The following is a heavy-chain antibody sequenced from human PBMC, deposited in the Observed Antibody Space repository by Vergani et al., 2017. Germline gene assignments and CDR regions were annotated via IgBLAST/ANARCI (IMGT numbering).Heavy chain of an antibody. V-gene: IGHV4-34*01. D-gene: IGHD2-8*01. CDR1: GGSFSGYY. J-gene: IGHJ5*02. Sequence: QVQLQQWGAGLLKPSETLSLTCAVYGGSFSGYYWSWIRQPPGKGLEWIGEINHSGSTNYNPSLKSRVTISVDTSKNQFSLKLSSVTAADTAGYYCATSYCTNGVCWFDPWGQGTLVTVSS. CDR2: INHSGST. CDR3: ATSYCTNGVCWFDP.